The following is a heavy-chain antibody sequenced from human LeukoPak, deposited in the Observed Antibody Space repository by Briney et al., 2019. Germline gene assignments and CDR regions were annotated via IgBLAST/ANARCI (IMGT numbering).Heavy chain of an antibody. V-gene: IGHV1-2*02. J-gene: IGHJ5*02. D-gene: IGHD2-8*01. CDR3: ARDLVYCTNGVCFTGPRLNCIDL. CDR1: GYTFTGYY. CDR2: INPNSGGT. Sequence: ASVNVSLMASGYTFTGYYMHWVRQAPGQGLEWMGWINPNSGGTNYAQKFQGRVTMTRDTSISTAYMELSRLRSDDTAVYYCARDLVYCTNGVCFTGPRLNCIDLWGQGTLVTVSS.